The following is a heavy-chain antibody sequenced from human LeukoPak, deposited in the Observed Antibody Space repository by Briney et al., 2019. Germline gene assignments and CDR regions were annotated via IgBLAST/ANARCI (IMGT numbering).Heavy chain of an antibody. J-gene: IGHJ4*02. CDR2: ISHSGST. V-gene: IGHV4-39*01. Sequence: PSETLSLTCTVSGGSISSSSYYWGWIRQPPGKGLEWIGTISHSGSTYYNPSLNSRVTMSVDTSKNQFSLKLTSVTAADTAVYYCARKNYDTSGYFDLDYWGQGTLVTVSS. D-gene: IGHD3-22*01. CDR3: ARKNYDTSGYFDLDY. CDR1: GGSISSSSYY.